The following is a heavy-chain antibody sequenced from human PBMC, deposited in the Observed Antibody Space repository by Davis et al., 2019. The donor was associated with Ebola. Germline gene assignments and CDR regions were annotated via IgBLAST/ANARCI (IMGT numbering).Heavy chain of an antibody. CDR2: ISWNSGSI. J-gene: IGHJ6*02. Sequence: SLKISCAASGFTFTTYAMHWVRQAPGKGLEWVSGISWNSGSIGYADSVKGRFTISRDNAKNSLYLQMNSLRAEDTALYYCAKDMQWLRVRPYYYGMDVWGQGTTVTVSS. D-gene: IGHD5-12*01. V-gene: IGHV3-9*01. CDR3: AKDMQWLRVRPYYYGMDV. CDR1: GFTFTTYA.